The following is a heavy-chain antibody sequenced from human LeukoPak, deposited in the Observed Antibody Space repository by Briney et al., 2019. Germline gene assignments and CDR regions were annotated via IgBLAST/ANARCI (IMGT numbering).Heavy chain of an antibody. CDR2: ISGSGGST. D-gene: IGHD3-3*01. CDR3: AKASITIFGVVIDYYFDY. J-gene: IGHJ4*02. Sequence: GGSLRLSCAASGFTFGSYAMSWVRQAPGKGLEWVSAISGSGGSTYYADSVKGRFTISRDNSKNTLYLQMNSLRAEDTAVYYCAKASITIFGVVIDYYFDYWGQGTLVTVSS. V-gene: IGHV3-23*01. CDR1: GFTFGSYA.